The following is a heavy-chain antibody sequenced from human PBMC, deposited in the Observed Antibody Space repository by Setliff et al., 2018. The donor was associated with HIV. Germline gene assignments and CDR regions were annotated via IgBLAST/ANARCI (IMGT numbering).Heavy chain of an antibody. CDR3: ARHRPWEVDVFDI. CDR2: MYYSGST. J-gene: IGHJ3*02. CDR1: GGSISGGPYY. V-gene: IGHV4-39*01. Sequence: PSETLSLTCTVSGGSISGGPYYWGWIRQPPGKGLEYIGTMYYSGSTYYNPSLRSRVTISVDTSKNQFSLKLTSVPAADTAVYYCARHRPWEVDVFDIWGQGTMVTVSS. D-gene: IGHD1-26*01.